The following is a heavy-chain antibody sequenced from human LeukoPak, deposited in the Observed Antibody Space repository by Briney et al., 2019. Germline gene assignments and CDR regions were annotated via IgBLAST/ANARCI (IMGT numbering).Heavy chain of an antibody. V-gene: IGHV4-30-2*01. CDR3: ARATGITMVRGRRGWFDP. CDR2: IYHSGST. CDR1: GGSISSGGYS. D-gene: IGHD3-10*01. Sequence: PSETLSLTCAVSGGSISSGGYSWSWIRQPPGKGLEWIGYIYHSGSTYYNPSLKSRVTISVDRSKNQFSLELSSVTAADTAVYCCARATGITMVRGRRGWFDPWGQGTLVAVSS. J-gene: IGHJ5*02.